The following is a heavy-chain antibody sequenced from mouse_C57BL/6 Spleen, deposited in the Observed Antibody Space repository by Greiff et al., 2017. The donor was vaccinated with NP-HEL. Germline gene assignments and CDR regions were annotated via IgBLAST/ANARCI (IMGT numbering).Heavy chain of an antibody. V-gene: IGHV5-9-1*02. D-gene: IGHD2-3*01. CDR1: GFTFSSYA. CDR2: ISSGGDYI. CDR3: TREIYDGYYYFDY. J-gene: IGHJ2*01. Sequence: EVQVVESGEGLVKPGGSLKLSCAASGFTFSSYAMSWVRQTPEKRLEWVAYISSGGDYIYYADTVKGRFTISRDNARNTLYLQMSSLKSEDTAMYYCTREIYDGYYYFDYWGQGTTLTVSS.